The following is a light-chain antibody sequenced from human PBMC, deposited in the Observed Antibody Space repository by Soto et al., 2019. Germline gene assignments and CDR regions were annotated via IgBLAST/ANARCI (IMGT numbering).Light chain of an antibody. V-gene: IGLV2-14*03. CDR1: SSDVGGYNY. J-gene: IGLJ1*01. Sequence: QSALTQPASVSGSPGQSITISCTGTSSDVGGYNYVSWYQQHPGKAPKLMIYDVSARPSGVSNRFSGSKSGNTASLTISGLQAEDEGDYFCSSYKSRSTLFVFGTGTKVTVL. CDR2: DVS. CDR3: SSYKSRSTLFV.